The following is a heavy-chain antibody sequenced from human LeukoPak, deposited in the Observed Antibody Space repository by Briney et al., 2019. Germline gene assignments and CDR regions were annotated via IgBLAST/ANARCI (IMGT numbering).Heavy chain of an antibody. D-gene: IGHD4-17*01. CDR3: AKDRWDPYSDHPLDY. Sequence: GGSLRLSCADSGLTTFSTYAMSWVRQAPGKGLEWVSAINGGGGTTHYADSVKGRFTISRDNAKNTLYLQMNSLRVEDTAVYYCAKDRWDPYSDHPLDYWGQGTLVTVSS. V-gene: IGHV3-23*01. J-gene: IGHJ4*02. CDR2: INGGGGTT. CDR1: GLTTFSTYA.